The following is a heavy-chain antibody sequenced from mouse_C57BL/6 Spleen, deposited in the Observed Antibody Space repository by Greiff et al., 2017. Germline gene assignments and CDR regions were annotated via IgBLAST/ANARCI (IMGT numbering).Heavy chain of an antibody. J-gene: IGHJ3*01. D-gene: IGHD2-5*01. CDR1: GYSITSGYY. Sequence: DVKLVESGPGLVKPSQSLSLTCSVTGYSITSGYYWNWIRQFPGNKLEWMGYLSYDGSNNYNPSLKNLISITRDTSKNQFFLKLSSVTTEDTATYYCARDYYSNTGFAYWGQGTLVTVSA. V-gene: IGHV3-6*01. CDR3: ARDYYSNTGFAY. CDR2: LSYDGSN.